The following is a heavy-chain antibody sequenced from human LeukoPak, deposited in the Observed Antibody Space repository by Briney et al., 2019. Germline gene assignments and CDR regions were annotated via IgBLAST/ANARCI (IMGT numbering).Heavy chain of an antibody. CDR1: GFSFNNFA. J-gene: IGHJ4*02. D-gene: IGHD3-9*01. CDR2: ISYDGGKE. Sequence: GGSLRLSCVASGFSFNNFAMHWVRQAPGRGLEWVAVISYDGGKEHYAESMKGRFTISRDNSNNTLYLEINSPTPEDTAIYYCASCSRSAYYDILTAYYAYWGQGTQVTVSS. V-gene: IGHV3-30-3*01. CDR3: ASCSRSAYYDILTAYYAY.